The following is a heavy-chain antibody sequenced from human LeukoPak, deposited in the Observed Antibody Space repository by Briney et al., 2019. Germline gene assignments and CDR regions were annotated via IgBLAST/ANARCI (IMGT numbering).Heavy chain of an antibody. J-gene: IGHJ4*02. V-gene: IGHV4-39*07. D-gene: IGHD7-27*01. Sequence: PSETLSLTCTGSGDSISSSSYYWGWIRQPPEKGLEWIGSIYYSGSTYYNPSLKSRVTISVDTSKNQFSLKLSSVTAADTVVYYCARDDTHHGDLDYWGLGTLDTVSS. CDR3: ARDDTHHGDLDY. CDR1: GDSISSSSYY. CDR2: IYYSGST.